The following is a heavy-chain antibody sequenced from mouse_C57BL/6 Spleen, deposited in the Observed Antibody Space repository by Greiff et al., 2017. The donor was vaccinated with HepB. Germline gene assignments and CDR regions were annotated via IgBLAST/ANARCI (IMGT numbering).Heavy chain of an antibody. V-gene: IGHV1-53*01. CDR2: INPSNGGT. CDR3: ARYDYDGWYFDV. CDR1: GYTFTSYW. Sequence: QVHVKQSGTELVKPGASVKLSCKASGYTFTSYWMHWVKQRPGQGLEWIGNINPSNGGTNYNEKFKSKATLTVDKSSSTAYMQLSSLTSEDSAVYYCARYDYDGWYFDVWGTGTTVTVSS. D-gene: IGHD2-4*01. J-gene: IGHJ1*03.